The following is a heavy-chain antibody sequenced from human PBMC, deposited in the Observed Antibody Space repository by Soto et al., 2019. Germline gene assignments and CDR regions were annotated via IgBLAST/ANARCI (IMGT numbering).Heavy chain of an antibody. CDR2: ISASGGST. J-gene: IGHJ4*02. D-gene: IGHD6-13*01. CDR1: GFTFSSFT. V-gene: IGHV3-23*01. CDR3: ARVGSTTWYNFDY. Sequence: EVQLLDSGGGLVQPGGSLRLPCVASGFTFSSFTISWVRQAPGKGLEWVSAISASGGSTYFADSVKGRFTISRDNSKNTLYLQMNSLRAEDTAVYYCARVGSTTWYNFDYWGQGTLVTVSS.